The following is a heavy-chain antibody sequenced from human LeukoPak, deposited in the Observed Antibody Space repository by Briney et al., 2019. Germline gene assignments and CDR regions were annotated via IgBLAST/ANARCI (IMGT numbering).Heavy chain of an antibody. CDR1: GGSISSGGYS. D-gene: IGHD1-1*01. Sequence: SQTLSLTWAVSGGSISSGGYSWSWIRQLPGKGLEWIGYIYHSGSTYYNPSLKSRVTISVDRSKNQFSLKLSSVTAADTAVYYCARGVFKTGTTPPYYFDYWGQGTLVTVSS. V-gene: IGHV4-30-2*01. J-gene: IGHJ4*02. CDR3: ARGVFKTGTTPPYYFDY. CDR2: IYHSGST.